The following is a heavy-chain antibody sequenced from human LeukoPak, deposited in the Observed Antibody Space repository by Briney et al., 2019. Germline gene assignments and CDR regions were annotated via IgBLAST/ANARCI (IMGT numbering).Heavy chain of an antibody. CDR2: MNPNSGNT. J-gene: IGHJ6*01. D-gene: IGHD3-10*01. CDR3: ARVVYGSGEGAV. CDR1: GYTVTSYD. V-gene: IGHV1-8*01. Sequence: GASVKASCKASGYTVTSYDINWVRQATGQVLEWMGWMNPNSGNTGYAQKFQGRVTMSRNPSISKAYMELRSLRSDDTAVYYCARVVYGSGEGAVWGQGTTVTVSS.